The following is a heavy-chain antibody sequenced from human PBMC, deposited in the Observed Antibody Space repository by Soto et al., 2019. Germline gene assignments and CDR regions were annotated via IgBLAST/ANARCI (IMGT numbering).Heavy chain of an antibody. CDR2: ISSDGSNK. Sequence: PGGSLRLSCAASGFTFSDYNIHWVRQATGKGLEWVVVISSDGSNKFYADSVKGRFTISRDNSKKTVYLQMNSLRAEDTAVYYCARGDSRGWYVIDYWGQATLVTVAS. CDR1: GFTFSDYN. D-gene: IGHD6-19*01. J-gene: IGHJ4*02. V-gene: IGHV3-30-3*01. CDR3: ARGDSRGWYVIDY.